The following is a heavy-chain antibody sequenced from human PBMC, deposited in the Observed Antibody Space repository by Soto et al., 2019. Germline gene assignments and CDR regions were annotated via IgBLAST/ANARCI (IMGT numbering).Heavy chain of an antibody. Sequence: QVQLVESGGGVVQPGRSLRLSCAASGFTFSSYGMHWVRQAPGKGLEWVAVISYDGSNKYYADSVKGRFTISRDNSKNTLYLQMNSLRAEDTAVYYCAKDHYYGSGSYPYYFDYWGQGTLVTVSS. V-gene: IGHV3-30*18. CDR2: ISYDGSNK. D-gene: IGHD3-10*01. CDR3: AKDHYYGSGSYPYYFDY. CDR1: GFTFSSYG. J-gene: IGHJ4*02.